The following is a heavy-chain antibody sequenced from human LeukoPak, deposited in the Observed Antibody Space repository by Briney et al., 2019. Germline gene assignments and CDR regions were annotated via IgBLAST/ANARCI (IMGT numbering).Heavy chain of an antibody. D-gene: IGHD3-22*01. Sequence: SETLSLTCTVSGGSISSYYWSWIRQPPGKGLEWIGYIYYSGSTNYNPSLKSRVTIPVDTSKNQFSLKLSSVTAADTAAYYCARAGRYDSSGYDYWGQGTLVTVSS. J-gene: IGHJ4*02. V-gene: IGHV4-59*01. CDR1: GGSISSYY. CDR2: IYYSGST. CDR3: ARAGRYDSSGYDY.